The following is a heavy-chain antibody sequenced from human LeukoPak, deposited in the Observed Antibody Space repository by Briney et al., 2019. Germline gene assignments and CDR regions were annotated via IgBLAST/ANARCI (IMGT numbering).Heavy chain of an antibody. D-gene: IGHD2-15*01. CDR2: IYYSGTT. CDR1: GGSISSYY. Sequence: SETLSLTCTVSGGSISSYYWNWIRQPPGKGLEWIGYIYYSGTTNYNPSLKSRVTISVDTSKNQFSLKLSSVTAADTAVYYCAREGGATPVLYYFDYWGQGTLVTVSS. J-gene: IGHJ4*02. CDR3: AREGGATPVLYYFDY. V-gene: IGHV4-59*01.